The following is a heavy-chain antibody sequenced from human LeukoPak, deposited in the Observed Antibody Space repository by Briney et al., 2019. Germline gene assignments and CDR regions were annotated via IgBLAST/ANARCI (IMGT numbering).Heavy chain of an antibody. J-gene: IGHJ5*02. CDR1: GYTFTSYY. Sequence: GASVKVSCKASGYTFTSYYMHWVRQAPGQGLEGMGIINPSGGSTSYAQKFQGRVTMTRDTSTSTVYMELSSLRSEDTAVYYCARADKYYDILTGYYPRGWFDPWGQGTLVTVSS. V-gene: IGHV1-46*01. CDR2: INPSGGST. D-gene: IGHD3-9*01. CDR3: ARADKYYDILTGYYPRGWFDP.